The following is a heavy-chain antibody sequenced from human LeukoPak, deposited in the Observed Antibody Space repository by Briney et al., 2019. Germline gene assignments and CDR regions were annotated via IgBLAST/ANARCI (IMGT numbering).Heavy chain of an antibody. CDR3: ASLLPMIVVPRTDMDV. D-gene: IGHD3-22*01. CDR1: GGSFSGYY. CDR2: IHYSGSA. J-gene: IGHJ6*03. Sequence: SETLSLTCAVYGGSFSGYYWTWIRQPPGKGLEWIGEIHYSGSATYNPSLKSRVTISVDTSKNQFSLKMNSVTAADTAVYYCASLLPMIVVPRTDMDVWGKGTTVTVSS. V-gene: IGHV4-34*01.